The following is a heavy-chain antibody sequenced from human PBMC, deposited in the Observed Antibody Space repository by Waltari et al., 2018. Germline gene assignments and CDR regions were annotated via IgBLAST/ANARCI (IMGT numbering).Heavy chain of an antibody. D-gene: IGHD1-26*01. V-gene: IGHV3-53*02. CDR1: GFTVGGSY. CDR3: ARDHGVSYLDGALDI. J-gene: IGHJ3*02. Sequence: EVQLVETGGGLIQPGGSLRLSCAASGFTVGGSYMPWVRQAPGKGLEWVSVIYRDGRTFYADPVKGRFTISRDDSKNTLCLQMSNLRAEDTALYYCARDHGVSYLDGALDIWGQGTMVTGSS. CDR2: IYRDGRT.